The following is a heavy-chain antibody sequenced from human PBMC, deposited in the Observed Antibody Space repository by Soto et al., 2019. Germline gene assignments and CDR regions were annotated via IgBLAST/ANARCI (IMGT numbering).Heavy chain of an antibody. D-gene: IGHD1-1*01. CDR2: ISGSGGST. V-gene: IGHV3-23*01. Sequence: PGGSLRLSCAASGFTFSSYAMSWGRQAPGKGLEWVSAISGSGGSTYYADSVKGRFTISRDNSKNTLYLQINSLIAEDTAVYYYAKDVPVEWNDRFFHHWGHGNLVPGPS. CDR1: GFTFSSYA. CDR3: AKDVPVEWNDRFFHH. J-gene: IGHJ4*01.